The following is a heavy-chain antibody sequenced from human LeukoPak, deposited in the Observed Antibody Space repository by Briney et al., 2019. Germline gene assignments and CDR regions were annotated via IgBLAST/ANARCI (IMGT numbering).Heavy chain of an antibody. CDR3: ARDAVVVTDNWFDP. CDR1: GFTFSSYA. CDR2: ISSSSSYI. Sequence: GGSLRLSCAAPGFTFSSYAMSWVRQAPGKGLEWVSSISSSSSYIYYADSVKGRFTISRDNAKNSLYLQMNSLRAEDTAVYYCARDAVVVTDNWFDPWGQGTLVTVSS. J-gene: IGHJ5*02. V-gene: IGHV3-21*01. D-gene: IGHD2-21*02.